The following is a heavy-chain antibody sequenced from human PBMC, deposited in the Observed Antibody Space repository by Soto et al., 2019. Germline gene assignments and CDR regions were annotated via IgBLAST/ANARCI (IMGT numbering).Heavy chain of an antibody. CDR1: GGSISSGGYY. J-gene: IGHJ3*02. CDR3: ARVGISSSDAFDN. V-gene: IGHV4-31*03. CDR2: IYYTGNT. Sequence: PSETLSLTCTVSGGSISSGGYYWSWIRQHPEKGLEWIGYIYYTGNTYYNASLKSRVTISVDTSNNQFSLKLSSVTAADTAVYYCARVGISSSDAFDNWGQGTTVTVSS. D-gene: IGHD6-6*01.